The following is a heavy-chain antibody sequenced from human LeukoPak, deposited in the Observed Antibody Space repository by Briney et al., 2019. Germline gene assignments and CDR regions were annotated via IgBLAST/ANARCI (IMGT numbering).Heavy chain of an antibody. CDR1: GFTVSSNY. J-gene: IGHJ6*02. CDR2: IYSGGST. Sequence: GGSLRLSCAACGFTVSSNYMSWVREAPGKGLEWVSVIYSGGSTYYADCVKSRFTITRDNSKNTLYLQMNSLRAEDTAVYYCATNTAMASYYYNYGMDVWGQGTTVTVSS. D-gene: IGHD5-18*01. CDR3: ATNTAMASYYYNYGMDV. V-gene: IGHV3-53*01.